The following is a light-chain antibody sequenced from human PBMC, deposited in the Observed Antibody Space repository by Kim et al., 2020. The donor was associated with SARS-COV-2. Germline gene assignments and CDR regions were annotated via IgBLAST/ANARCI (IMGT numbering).Light chain of an antibody. J-gene: IGKJ5*01. Sequence: ASVGDRVTSTCQASQDINTYLSWYQQKPGAAPKVLIYDASELEAGVPSRFSGSGSGTFFTLTITGLQPVDVATYYCQQYADLPITFGQGTRLEIK. CDR2: DAS. CDR3: QQYADLPIT. V-gene: IGKV1-33*01. CDR1: QDINTY.